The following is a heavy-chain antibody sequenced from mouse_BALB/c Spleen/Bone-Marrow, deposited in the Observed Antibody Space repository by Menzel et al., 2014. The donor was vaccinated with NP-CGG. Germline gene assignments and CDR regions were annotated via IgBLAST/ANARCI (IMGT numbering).Heavy chain of an antibody. CDR3: STMITTPYALDY. D-gene: IGHD2-4*01. CDR1: GFTFSDYY. V-gene: IGHV5-12*01. J-gene: IGHJ4*01. CDR2: ISNGGGST. Sequence: EVMLVESGGGSVQPGGSLKLSCAASGFTFSDYYMYWVRRTPEKRLEWVAYISNGGGSTYYPDTIKGRFTISRDNAKNTLFLQMSRLKSEDTAVYFCSTMITTPYALDYWGQGTSVTVSS.